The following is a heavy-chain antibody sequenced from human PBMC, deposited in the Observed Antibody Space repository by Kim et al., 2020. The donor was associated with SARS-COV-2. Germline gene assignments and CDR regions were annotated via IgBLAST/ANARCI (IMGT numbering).Heavy chain of an antibody. V-gene: IGHV4-59*01. D-gene: IGHD4-4*01. Sequence: SETLSLTCTVSGGSISSYYWSWIRQPPGKGLEWIGYIYYSGSTNYNPSLKSRVTISVDTSKNQFSLKLSSVTAADTAVYYCARGGKGGHSNYLPFDYWGQGTLVTVSS. J-gene: IGHJ4*02. CDR1: GGSISSYY. CDR2: IYYSGST. CDR3: ARGGKGGHSNYLPFDY.